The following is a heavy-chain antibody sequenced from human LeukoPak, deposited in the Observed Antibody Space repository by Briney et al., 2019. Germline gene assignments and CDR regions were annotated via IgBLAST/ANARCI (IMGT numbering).Heavy chain of an antibody. CDR2: IYSGGST. CDR3: ARDYYGSGSYYSDY. V-gene: IGHV3-53*01. Sequence: TGGSLRLSCAASGFTVSSNYMSWVRQAPGKGLEWVSVIYSGGSTYYADSVKGRFPISSDNSKNTLYLQMNSLRAEDTAVYYCARDYYGSGSYYSDYWGQGTLVTVSS. CDR1: GFTVSSNY. J-gene: IGHJ4*02. D-gene: IGHD3-10*01.